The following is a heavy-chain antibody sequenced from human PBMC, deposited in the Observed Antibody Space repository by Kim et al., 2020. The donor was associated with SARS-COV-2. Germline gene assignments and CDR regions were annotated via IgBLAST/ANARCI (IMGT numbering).Heavy chain of an antibody. CDR2: IFYSGRT. CDR1: GDSISRSDYS. CDR3: AKDFEY. V-gene: IGHV4-31*03. Sequence: SETLSLTCSVSGDSISRSDYSWNWIRQQPGKGLEWIGYIFYSGRTYYNPSLKSRVIISVDTSKNQFSLKLNSATAADTALYYCAKDFEYWGQGILVTVSS. J-gene: IGHJ4*02.